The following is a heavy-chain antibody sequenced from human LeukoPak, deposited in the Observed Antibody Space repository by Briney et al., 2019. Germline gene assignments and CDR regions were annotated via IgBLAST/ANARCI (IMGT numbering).Heavy chain of an antibody. CDR1: GYTFTGYY. J-gene: IGHJ6*03. CDR3: AREGGSATVTTYYYYYMDV. Sequence: PGASVKVSCKASGYTFTGYYMHWVRQAPGQGLEWMGWINPNSGGTNYAQKFQGRVTMTRDTSISTAYMELSRLRSDDTAVYYCAREGGSATVTTYYYYYMDVWGKGTTVTVSS. CDR2: INPNSGGT. D-gene: IGHD4-17*01. V-gene: IGHV1-2*02.